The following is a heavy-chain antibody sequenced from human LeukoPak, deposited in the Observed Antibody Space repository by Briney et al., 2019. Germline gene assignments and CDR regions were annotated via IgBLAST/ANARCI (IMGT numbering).Heavy chain of an antibody. CDR3: ARVLTLYGEGHPDY. Sequence: PGGSLRLSCAASGFTVSSNYMSWVRQAPGKGLEWVSVVYSGGSTYYADSVRGRFTISRDNSKNTLYLQMNSLRAEDTAVYYCARVLTLYGEGHPDYWGQGTLVTVSS. V-gene: IGHV3-53*01. CDR1: GFTVSSNY. J-gene: IGHJ4*02. CDR2: VYSGGST. D-gene: IGHD4-17*01.